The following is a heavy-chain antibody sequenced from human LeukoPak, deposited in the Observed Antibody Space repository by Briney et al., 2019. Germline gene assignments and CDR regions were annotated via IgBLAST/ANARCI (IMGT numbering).Heavy chain of an antibody. D-gene: IGHD2-15*01. Sequence: PGGSLRLSCAASGFTFSNYWMHWVRQAPGKGLLWVSRINSDESLTTYADSVKGRFTISRDNAKNTLYLQMNSLRAEDTAVYYCARRYCSGGTCYFDYRGQGTLVTVSS. J-gene: IGHJ4*02. CDR3: ARRYCSGGTCYFDY. CDR1: GFTFSNYW. V-gene: IGHV3-74*03. CDR2: INSDESLT.